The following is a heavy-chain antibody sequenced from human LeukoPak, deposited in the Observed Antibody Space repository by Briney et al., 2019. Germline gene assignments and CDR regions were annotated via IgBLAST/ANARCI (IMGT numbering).Heavy chain of an antibody. J-gene: IGHJ4*02. CDR1: GGSISSSSYY. V-gene: IGHV4-39*01. CDR2: IYYSGTT. D-gene: IGHD2-15*01. Sequence: PSETLSLTCTVSGGSISSSSYYWGWVRQPPGKGLEWIGSIYYSGTTYYNPSLKSRVTISVDTSKNQFPLKLSSVTAADTAVYYCTSRYCSGGSCSADYWGQGTLVTVSS. CDR3: TSRYCSGGSCSADY.